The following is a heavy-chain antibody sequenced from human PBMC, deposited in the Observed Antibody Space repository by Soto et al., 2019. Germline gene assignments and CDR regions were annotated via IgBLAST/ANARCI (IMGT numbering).Heavy chain of an antibody. CDR3: ARASITISGVVIMGNWFDP. D-gene: IGHD3-3*01. CDR2: IYYSGST. V-gene: IGHV4-61*01. CDR1: GGSVRSGSYY. Sequence: SETLSLTCTVSGGSVRSGSYYWSWIRQPPGKGLEWIGYIYYSGSTNYKPSLKSRVTISVDTSKNQFSLKLSSVTAADTAVYYCARASITISGVVIMGNWFDPWGQGTLVTVSS. J-gene: IGHJ5*02.